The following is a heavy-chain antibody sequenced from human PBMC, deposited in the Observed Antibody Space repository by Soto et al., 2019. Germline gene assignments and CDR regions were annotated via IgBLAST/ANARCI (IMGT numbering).Heavy chain of an antibody. CDR1: GFTFSSYE. J-gene: IGHJ5*02. Sequence: PGGSLRLSCAASGFTFSSYEMNWVRQAPGKGLEWVSYISSSGSTIYYADSVKGRFTISRDNAKNSLYLQMNSLRAKDTAVYYCARGWVDILTGFNWFDPWGQGTLVTVSS. V-gene: IGHV3-48*03. CDR3: ARGWVDILTGFNWFDP. CDR2: ISSSGSTI. D-gene: IGHD3-9*01.